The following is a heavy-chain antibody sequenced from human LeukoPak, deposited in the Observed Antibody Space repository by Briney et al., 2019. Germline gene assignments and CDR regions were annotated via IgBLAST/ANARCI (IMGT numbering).Heavy chain of an antibody. Sequence: SQTLSLTCTVSGGSISSGDYYWSWIRQPPGKGLEGIGYIYYSGSTYYNPSLKSRVTISVDTSKNQFSLKLSSVTAADTAVYYCARGGLSGSYYNWFDPWGQGTLVTVSS. CDR3: ARGGLSGSYYNWFDP. J-gene: IGHJ5*02. CDR2: IYYSGST. CDR1: GGSISSGDYY. V-gene: IGHV4-30-4*08. D-gene: IGHD1-26*01.